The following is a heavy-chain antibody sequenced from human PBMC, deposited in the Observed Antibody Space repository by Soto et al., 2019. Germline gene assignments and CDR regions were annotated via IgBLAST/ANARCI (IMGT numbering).Heavy chain of an antibody. CDR2: ISSSSSTI. CDR3: ARDLWFGELSGYYYYYGMDV. Sequence: PVASLRLSYPTSGFTFSSYSLNWVRQASGEGLEWVSYISSSSSTIYYADSVKGRFTISRDNAKNSLYLQMNSLRAEDTAVYYCARDLWFGELSGYYYYYGMDVWGQGT. CDR1: GFTFSSYS. V-gene: IGHV3-48*01. D-gene: IGHD3-10*01. J-gene: IGHJ6*02.